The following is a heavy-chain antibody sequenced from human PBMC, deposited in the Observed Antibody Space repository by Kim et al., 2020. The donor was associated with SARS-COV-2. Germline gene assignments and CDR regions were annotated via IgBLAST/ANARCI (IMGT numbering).Heavy chain of an antibody. CDR2: ISASGDST. CDR1: GFTFTYFA. Sequence: GSLRLSCAASGFTFTYFAMSWVRQAPGKGLEWVSTISASGDSTYYADSVKGRFTISRDKSKNTLYLQMNSLRAEDTAVYYCAKDWGWSYNDIVTEGKGLGYWGQGTLVTVSS. D-gene: IGHD3-9*01. CDR3: AKDWGWSYNDIVTEGKGLGY. V-gene: IGHV3-23*01. J-gene: IGHJ4*02.